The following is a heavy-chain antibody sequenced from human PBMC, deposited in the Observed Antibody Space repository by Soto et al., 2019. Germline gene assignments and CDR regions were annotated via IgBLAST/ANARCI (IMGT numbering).Heavy chain of an antibody. CDR2: INHSGST. D-gene: IGHD2-21*01. Sequence: SETLSLTCAVYGGSFSGYYWSWIRQPPGKGLEWIGEINHSGSTNYNPSLKSRVTISVDTSKNQFSLKLSSVTAADTAVYYCARGVMEFDPWGQGTLVTVSS. J-gene: IGHJ5*02. CDR3: ARGVMEFDP. CDR1: GGSFSGYY. V-gene: IGHV4-34*01.